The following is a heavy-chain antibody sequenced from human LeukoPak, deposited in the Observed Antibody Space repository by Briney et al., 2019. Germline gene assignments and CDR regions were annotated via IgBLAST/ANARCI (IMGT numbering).Heavy chain of an antibody. CDR3: ARVRCSSTSCYTRSPYYYYGMDV. Sequence: EASVKVSCKASGYTFTSYGISWVRQAPGQGLEWMGWISAYNGNTNYAQKLQGRVTMTTDTSTSTAYMELRSLRSDDTAVYYCARVRCSSTSCYTRSPYYYYGMDVWGQGTTVTVSS. V-gene: IGHV1-18*01. D-gene: IGHD2-2*02. CDR2: ISAYNGNT. CDR1: GYTFTSYG. J-gene: IGHJ6*02.